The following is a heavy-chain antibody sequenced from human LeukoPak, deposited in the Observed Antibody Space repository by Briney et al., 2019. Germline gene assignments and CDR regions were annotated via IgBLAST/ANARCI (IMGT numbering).Heavy chain of an antibody. CDR3: ARDRYCSGGSCYSVPADYMDV. V-gene: IGHV3-21*01. CDR2: ISSSSRYI. J-gene: IGHJ6*03. CDR1: GFTFSSYS. D-gene: IGHD2-15*01. Sequence: GGSLRLSCAASGFTFSSYSMNWVRQAPGKGLEWVSSISSSSRYIYYADSVKGRFTISRDNAKNSLYLQMNSLRAEDTAVYYCARDRYCSGGSCYSVPADYMDVWGKGTTVTVSS.